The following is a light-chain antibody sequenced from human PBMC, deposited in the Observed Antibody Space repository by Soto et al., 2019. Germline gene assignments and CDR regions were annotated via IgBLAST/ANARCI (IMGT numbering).Light chain of an antibody. CDR1: QGISSN. J-gene: IGKJ3*01. CDR3: LQHNTYPLT. Sequence: DIQMTQSPSAMSASEGDRVTITCRASQGISSNLVWFQQTPGKVPKRLIYAVSTLQSGVPSRFSGSGSGTEFTLTISSLQPEDFATYYCLQHNTYPLTFGTGTKVDIK. V-gene: IGKV1-17*03. CDR2: AVS.